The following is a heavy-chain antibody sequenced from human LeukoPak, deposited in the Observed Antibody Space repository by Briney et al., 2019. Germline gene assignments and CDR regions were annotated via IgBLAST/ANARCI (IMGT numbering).Heavy chain of an antibody. Sequence: ASVKVSCKASGGTCSSYAISWVRQAPGQGLEWMGGIIPIFATANYAQKFQGRVTITADESTSTAYMELSSLRSEDTAVYYCARGPITTRSHFDYWGQGTLVTVSS. CDR1: GGTCSSYA. V-gene: IGHV1-69*01. D-gene: IGHD3-22*01. CDR3: ARGPITTRSHFDY. J-gene: IGHJ4*02. CDR2: IIPIFATA.